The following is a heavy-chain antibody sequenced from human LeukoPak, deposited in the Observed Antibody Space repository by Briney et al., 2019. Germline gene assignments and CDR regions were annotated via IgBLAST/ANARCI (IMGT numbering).Heavy chain of an antibody. Sequence: GGSLRLSCAASGFTFSSYWMHWVRQAPGKGLVWVSRINSDGSSTSYADSVKGRFTISRDNSRNTLNLHMNSLRPEDTAVYYCARPPTPFSMMVVIDLWGQGTMVTVTS. CDR1: GFTFSSYW. D-gene: IGHD3-22*01. CDR3: ARPPTPFSMMVVIDL. J-gene: IGHJ3*01. CDR2: INSDGSST. V-gene: IGHV3-74*01.